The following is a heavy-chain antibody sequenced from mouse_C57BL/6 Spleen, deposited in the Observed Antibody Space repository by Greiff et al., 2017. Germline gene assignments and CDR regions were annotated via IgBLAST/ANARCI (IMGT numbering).Heavy chain of an antibody. J-gene: IGHJ2*01. V-gene: IGHV5-4*01. CDR3: AREWAMVTTAFDY. D-gene: IGHD2-2*01. CDR2: ISDGGSYT. CDR1: GFTFSSYA. Sequence: EVQLVESGGGLVKPGGSLKLSCAASGFTFSSYAMSWVRQTPEKRLEWVATISDGGSYTYYPDNVKGRFTISRDNAKNNLYLQMSHLKSEDTAMYYCAREWAMVTTAFDYWGQGTTLTVSS.